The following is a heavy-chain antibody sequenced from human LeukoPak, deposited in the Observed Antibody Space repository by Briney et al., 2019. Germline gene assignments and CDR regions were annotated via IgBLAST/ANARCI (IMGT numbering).Heavy chain of an antibody. V-gene: IGHV4-4*02. CDR1: GGSLTTTNW. CDR2: ISLSGLT. D-gene: IGHD2-8*01. J-gene: IGHJ4*02. CDR3: SRENGAFSPFGY. Sequence: PSETLSLTCGVSGGSLTTTNWWSWARQPPGQGLEWIGEISLSGLTNYNPSLKSRVTVSLDKSKNLLFLKMTSVTAADTAVYYCSRENGAFSPFGYWGQGTLVTVSS.